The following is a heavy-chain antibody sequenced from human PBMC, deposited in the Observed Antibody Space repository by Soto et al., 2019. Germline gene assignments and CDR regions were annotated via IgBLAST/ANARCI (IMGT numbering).Heavy chain of an antibody. CDR3: XXXXXXXGPIFD. J-gene: IGHJ4*02. Sequence: QVQLEQSGAEMKKPGSSVKVSCKASRDTFSSSGFSWVRRAPGQGLEWMGGFIPIFGTANYAPNFQGRVXXXXXXXXXXXXXXXXXXXXXXXXXXXXXXXXXXXGPIFDWGQGTLVSVSS. V-gene: IGHV1-69*01. CDR2: FIPIFGTA. CDR1: RDTFSSSG.